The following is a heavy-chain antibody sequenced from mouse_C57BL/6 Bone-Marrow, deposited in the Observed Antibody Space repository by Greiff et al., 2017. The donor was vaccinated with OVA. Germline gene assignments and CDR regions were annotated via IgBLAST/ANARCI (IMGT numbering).Heavy chain of an antibody. V-gene: IGHV1-82*01. CDR2: IYPGDGDT. CDR1: GYAFSSSW. Sequence: QVQLQQSGPELVKPGASVKISCKASGYAFSSSWMNWVKQRPGKGLEWIGRIYPGDGDTNYNGKFKGKATLTADKSSSTAYMQLSSLTSEDSAVYFCAPYGRGWFAYWGQGTLVTVSA. D-gene: IGHD2-1*01. J-gene: IGHJ3*01. CDR3: APYGRGWFAY.